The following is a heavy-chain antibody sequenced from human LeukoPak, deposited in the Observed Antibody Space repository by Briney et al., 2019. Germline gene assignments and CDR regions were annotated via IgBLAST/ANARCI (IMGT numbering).Heavy chain of an antibody. V-gene: IGHV4-31*03. CDR1: GGSISSGGYY. J-gene: IGHJ4*02. CDR3: ARDGLTGAFDY. D-gene: IGHD1-20*01. CDR2: IYYSGST. Sequence: SETLSLTCTVSGGSISSGGYYWSWIRQHPGKGLEWIGYIYYSGSTYYNPSLKSRVTISVDTSKNQFSLKLSSVTAADTAVYYGARDGLTGAFDYWGQGTLVTVSS.